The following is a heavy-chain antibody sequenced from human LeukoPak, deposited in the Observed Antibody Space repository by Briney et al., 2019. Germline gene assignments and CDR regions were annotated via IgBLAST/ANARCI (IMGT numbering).Heavy chain of an antibody. Sequence: PGGSLRLSCAASGFTFSSYAMHWVRQAPGKGLEWVAVISYDGSNKYYADSVKGRFTISRDNSKNSLYLQMNSLRAEDTAVYYCARGESYYDILTGYPYWGQGTLVTVSS. J-gene: IGHJ4*02. CDR1: GFTFSSYA. V-gene: IGHV3-30*04. CDR3: ARGESYYDILTGYPY. CDR2: ISYDGSNK. D-gene: IGHD3-9*01.